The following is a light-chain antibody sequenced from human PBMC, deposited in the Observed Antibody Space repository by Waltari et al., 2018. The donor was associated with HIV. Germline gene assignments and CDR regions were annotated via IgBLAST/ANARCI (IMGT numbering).Light chain of an antibody. J-gene: IGLJ3*02. V-gene: IGLV2-14*01. Sequence: QSALTQPASVSGSPGQSITISCTGTSSDVGGYNYVSWYQQHPGKAPKLMIYDVSKRPSGVSLLFSGSKSGNPASLTISGLQAEDEADYYCSSYTRSSTLVFGGGTKLTVL. CDR3: SSYTRSSTLV. CDR2: DVS. CDR1: SSDVGGYNY.